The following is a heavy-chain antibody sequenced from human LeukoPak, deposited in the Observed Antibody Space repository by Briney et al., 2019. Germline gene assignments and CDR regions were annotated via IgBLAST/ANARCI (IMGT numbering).Heavy chain of an antibody. CDR3: ARAKYIAARLAYYYYMDV. D-gene: IGHD6-6*01. CDR2: MNPNSGNT. V-gene: IGHV1-8*03. Sequence: ASVKVSCKASGYTFTSYDINWVRQATGQGLEWMGWMNPNSGNTGYAQKFQGRVTITRNTSISTAYMELSSLRSEDTAVYYCARAKYIAARLAYYYYMDVWGKGTTVTVSS. CDR1: GYTFTSYD. J-gene: IGHJ6*03.